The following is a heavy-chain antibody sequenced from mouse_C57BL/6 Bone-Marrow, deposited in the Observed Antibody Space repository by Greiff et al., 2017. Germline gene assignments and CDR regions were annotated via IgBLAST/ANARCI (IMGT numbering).Heavy chain of an antibody. CDR3: ARDTRSMDY. V-gene: IGHV7-1*01. Sequence: EVNVVESGGGLVQSGRSLRLSCATSGFTFSDFYMAWVRQAPGKGLEWIAASRNKANDYTTEYSASVKGRFIVSRDTSQSILYLQMNALRAEDTAIYYCARDTRSMDYWGQGTSVTVSS. CDR2: SRNKANDYTT. CDR1: GFTFSDFY. J-gene: IGHJ4*01.